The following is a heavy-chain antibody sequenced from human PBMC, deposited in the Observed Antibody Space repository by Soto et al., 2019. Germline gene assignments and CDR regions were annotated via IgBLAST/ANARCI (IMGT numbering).Heavy chain of an antibody. CDR2: IYYSGST. D-gene: IGHD5-12*01. V-gene: IGHV4-31*03. CDR1: GGSISSGGYY. Sequence: SVTLSVTCTVSGGSISSGGYYWSWISQHPGKGLEWIGYIYYSGSTYYNPSLKSRVTISVDTSKNQFSLKLSSVTAADTAVYYCARALYSGYDEIDYWGQGTLVTVSS. J-gene: IGHJ4*02. CDR3: ARALYSGYDEIDY.